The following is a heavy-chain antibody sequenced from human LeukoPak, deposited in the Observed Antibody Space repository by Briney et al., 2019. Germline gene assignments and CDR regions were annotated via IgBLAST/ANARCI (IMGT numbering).Heavy chain of an antibody. J-gene: IGHJ4*02. Sequence: ASVKVSCKASGYTFTSYGISWVRQAPGQGLEWMGWISAYNGNTNYAQKLQGRVTMTTDTSTSTAYMELRSLRSDDTAVYYCARSYYYDSSGYYYAFDYWGQGTLVTVSS. D-gene: IGHD3-22*01. CDR2: ISAYNGNT. V-gene: IGHV1-18*01. CDR3: ARSYYYDSSGYYYAFDY. CDR1: GYTFTSYG.